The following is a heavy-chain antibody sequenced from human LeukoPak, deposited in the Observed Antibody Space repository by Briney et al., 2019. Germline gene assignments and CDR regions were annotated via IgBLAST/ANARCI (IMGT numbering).Heavy chain of an antibody. Sequence: SETLSLTCTVSGDSISSYYWSWIRQPPGKGLEWIGHVSYTGTTNYNPSLKSRVTISVDTSKNQFSLKLTSVTAADTAVYYCARGAMVRGVPMGVWGTGTMVTVSS. CDR3: ARGAMVRGVPMGV. J-gene: IGHJ6*04. V-gene: IGHV4-59*01. D-gene: IGHD3-10*01. CDR2: VSYTGTT. CDR1: GDSISSYY.